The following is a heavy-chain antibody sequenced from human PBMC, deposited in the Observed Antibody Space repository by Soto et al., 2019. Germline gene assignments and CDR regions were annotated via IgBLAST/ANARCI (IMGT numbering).Heavy chain of an antibody. CDR1: GFTFSSYS. Sequence: SLRLSCAASGFTFSSYSMNWVRQAPGKGLEWVSSISSSSSYIYYADSVKGRFTISRDNAKNSLYLQMNSLRAEDTAVYYCARNWWPKRDIVVVVAAARRYYGMDVWGQGTTVTVSS. J-gene: IGHJ6*02. CDR2: ISSSSSYI. CDR3: ARNWWPKRDIVVVVAAARRYYGMDV. V-gene: IGHV3-21*01. D-gene: IGHD2-15*01.